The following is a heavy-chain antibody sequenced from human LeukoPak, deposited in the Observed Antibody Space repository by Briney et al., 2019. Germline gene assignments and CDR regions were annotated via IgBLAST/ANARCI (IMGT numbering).Heavy chain of an antibody. Sequence: GGSLRLSCAASRFTFSSYEMNWVRQAPGKGLEWVSYISGIGIKHYADSVKGRFTISRDNAKNSLYLQMNSLRVEDTAVYYCARDVRAAQGMRGYGMDVWGQGTTVTVSS. V-gene: IGHV3-48*03. CDR3: ARDVRAAQGMRGYGMDV. J-gene: IGHJ6*02. CDR1: RFTFSSYE. D-gene: IGHD6-6*01. CDR2: ISGIGIK.